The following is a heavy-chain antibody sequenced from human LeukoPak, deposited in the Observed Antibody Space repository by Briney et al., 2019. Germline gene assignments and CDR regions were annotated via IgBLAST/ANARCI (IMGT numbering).Heavy chain of an antibody. D-gene: IGHD3-3*01. J-gene: IGHJ5*02. CDR1: GGTFSSYA. Sequence: GASVKVSCKASGGTFSSYAISWVRQAPGQGLEWMGRIIPIFGTANYAQKFQGRVTMTRDTSISTAYMELSRLRSDDTAVYYCARDSGYDFWSGYGANWFDPWGQGTLVTVSS. CDR2: IIPIFGTA. V-gene: IGHV1-69*05. CDR3: ARDSGYDFWSGYGANWFDP.